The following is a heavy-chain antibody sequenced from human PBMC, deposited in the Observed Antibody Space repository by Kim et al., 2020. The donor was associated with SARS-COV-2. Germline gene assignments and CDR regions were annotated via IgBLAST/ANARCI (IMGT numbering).Heavy chain of an antibody. D-gene: IGHD1-26*01. CDR2: ISGSGGST. J-gene: IGHJ2*01. V-gene: IGHV3-23*01. CDR1: GFTFSSYA. CDR3: AKERGAYGGRWELRSWYFDL. Sequence: GGSLRLSCAASGFTFSSYAMSWVRQAPGKGLEWVSAISGSGGSTYYADSVKGRFTISRDNSKNTLYLQMNSLRAEDTAVYYCAKERGAYGGRWELRSWYFDLWGRGTLVTVSS.